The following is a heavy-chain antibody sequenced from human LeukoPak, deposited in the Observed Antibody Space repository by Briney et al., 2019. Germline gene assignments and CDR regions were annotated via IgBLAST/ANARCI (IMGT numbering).Heavy chain of an antibody. CDR3: ARDYRMTMIVD. CDR2: IYHSGST. V-gene: IGHV4-38-2*02. D-gene: IGHD3-22*01. Sequence: PWGSLRLSCAASGFTFSSYGMSWVRQPPGKGLEWIGNIYHSGSTYYNPSLKSRVSISVDTSKNHFSLDLSSVTAADSAVYYCARDYRMTMIVDWGQGTLVTVSS. J-gene: IGHJ4*02. CDR1: GFTFSSYG.